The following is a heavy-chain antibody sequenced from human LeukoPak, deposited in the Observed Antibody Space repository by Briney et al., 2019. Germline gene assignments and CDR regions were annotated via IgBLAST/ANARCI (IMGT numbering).Heavy chain of an antibody. Sequence: SETLSLTCAVSGGSISGGGYSWSWIRQPPGKGLEWIGYIYHSGSTYYNPSLKSRVTISVDRSKNQFSLKLSSVTAADTAVYYCARGYCSSTSCSMEDYFDYWGQGTLVTVSS. CDR1: GGSISGGGYS. J-gene: IGHJ4*02. CDR3: ARGYCSSTSCSMEDYFDY. D-gene: IGHD2-2*01. CDR2: IYHSGST. V-gene: IGHV4-30-2*01.